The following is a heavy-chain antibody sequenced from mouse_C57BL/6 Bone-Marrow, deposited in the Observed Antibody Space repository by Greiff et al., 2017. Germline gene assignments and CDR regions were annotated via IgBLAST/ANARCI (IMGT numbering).Heavy chain of an antibody. J-gene: IGHJ2*01. CDR2: IYPRSGNT. V-gene: IGHV1-81*01. CDR1: GYTFTSYG. Sequence: QVQLKQSGAELARPGASVKLSCKASGYTFTSYGISWVKQRTGQGLEWIGEIYPRSGNTYYNEKFKGKATLTADKSSSTAYMELRSLTSEDSAVYFGARYPPLITTVVARSYWGQGTTLTVSS. CDR3: ARYPPLITTVVARSY. D-gene: IGHD1-1*01.